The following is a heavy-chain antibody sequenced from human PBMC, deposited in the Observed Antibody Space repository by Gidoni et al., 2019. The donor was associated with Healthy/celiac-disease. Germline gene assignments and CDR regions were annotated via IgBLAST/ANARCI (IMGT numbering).Heavy chain of an antibody. CDR2: ISGSGGST. CDR3: AKTASSAMVVFGDY. CDR1: GFTFSSYA. Sequence: EVQLLESGGVLVQPGGSLRLSCAASGFTFSSYAMSWVRKAPGKGLEWVSAISGSGGSTYYADSVKGRFTISRDNSKNTLYLQMNSLRAEDTAVYYCAKTASSAMVVFGDYWGQGTLVTVSS. J-gene: IGHJ4*02. D-gene: IGHD5-18*01. V-gene: IGHV3-23*01.